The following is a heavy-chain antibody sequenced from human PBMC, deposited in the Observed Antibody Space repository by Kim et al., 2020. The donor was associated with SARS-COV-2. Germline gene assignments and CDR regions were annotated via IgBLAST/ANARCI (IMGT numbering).Heavy chain of an antibody. J-gene: IGHJ4*02. Sequence: KGRFTISRDNSKNTLYLQMNSLRAEDTAVYYCAKMGMDYYDSSGHYYFDYWGQGTLVTVSS. D-gene: IGHD3-22*01. V-gene: IGHV3-33*06. CDR3: AKMGMDYYDSSGHYYFDY.